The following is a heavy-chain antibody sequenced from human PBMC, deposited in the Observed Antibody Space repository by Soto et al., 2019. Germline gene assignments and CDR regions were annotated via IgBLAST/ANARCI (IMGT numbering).Heavy chain of an antibody. Sequence: SETLSLTCTVSGGSISRYYWSWIRQPPGKGLEWIGYIYYSGSTNYNPSLKSRVTISVDTSKNQFSLKLSSVTAADTAVYYCARVGRYSYGPLVYWGQGTLVTVSS. CDR3: ARVGRYSYGPLVY. V-gene: IGHV4-59*01. CDR1: GGSISRYY. J-gene: IGHJ4*02. CDR2: IYYSGST. D-gene: IGHD5-18*01.